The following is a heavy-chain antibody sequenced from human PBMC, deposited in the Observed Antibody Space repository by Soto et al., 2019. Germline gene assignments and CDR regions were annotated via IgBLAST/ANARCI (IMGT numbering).Heavy chain of an antibody. J-gene: IGHJ6*02. D-gene: IGHD4-17*01. Sequence: QVQLQESGAGQVQPTQTLSLTCTVSGGSINRGGYYWSWIRQLPGKGMEWIGYIYYSGSTYYNPSLKSRVTISGVTSKNQFSLKLSSVNAADTAVYYCASQSTASYYYYGMDLWGQGTTVTVSS. CDR3: ASQSTASYYYYGMDL. CDR1: GGSINRGGYY. V-gene: IGHV4-31*03. CDR2: IYYSGST.